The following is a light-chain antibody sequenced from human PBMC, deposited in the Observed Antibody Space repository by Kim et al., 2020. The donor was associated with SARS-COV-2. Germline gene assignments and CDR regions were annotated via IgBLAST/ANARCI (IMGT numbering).Light chain of an antibody. Sequence: VVMTQSPLSLPVTLGQPASISCRSSQSLVYSDGNTYLNWFQQRPGQSPRRLIYKVSNRDSGVPDRFSGSGSGTDFTLKISRVEADDVGVYYCMQGAHWPLTFGGGTKVDIK. J-gene: IGKJ4*01. CDR3: MQGAHWPLT. CDR2: KVS. V-gene: IGKV2-30*01. CDR1: QSLVYSDGNTY.